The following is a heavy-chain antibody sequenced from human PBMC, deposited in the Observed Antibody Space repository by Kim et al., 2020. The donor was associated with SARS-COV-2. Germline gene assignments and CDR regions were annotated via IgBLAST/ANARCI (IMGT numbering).Heavy chain of an antibody. CDR3: AAGGVGSGSFDY. Sequence: SVKVSCKASGFTFTSSAMQWVRQARGQRLEWIGWIVVGSGNTNYAQKFQERVTITRDMSTNTAYMELSSLRSEDTAVYYCAAGGVGSGSFDYWGQGTLVTVSS. V-gene: IGHV1-58*02. J-gene: IGHJ4*02. CDR2: IVVGSGNT. CDR1: GFTFTSSA. D-gene: IGHD3-10*01.